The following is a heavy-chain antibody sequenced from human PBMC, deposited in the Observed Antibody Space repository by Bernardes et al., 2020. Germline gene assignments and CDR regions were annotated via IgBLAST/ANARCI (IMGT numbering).Heavy chain of an antibody. D-gene: IGHD3-10*01. V-gene: IGHV4-34*01. J-gene: IGHJ1*01. CDR3: ATGFSEYYSGYDH. CDR2: INHSGSS. Sequence: SETLSLTCGVYGRPFSGYYWSWVRQPPGKGLEWIGEINHSGSSNYNPSLKSRVTISVDTSKNQFSLKLYSVTAADTAVYYCATGFSEYYSGYDHWGQGTLVTVSS. CDR1: GRPFSGYY.